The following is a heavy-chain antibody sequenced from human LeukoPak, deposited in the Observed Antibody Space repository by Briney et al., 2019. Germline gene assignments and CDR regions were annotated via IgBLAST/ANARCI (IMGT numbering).Heavy chain of an antibody. CDR2: ISSSSSYI. V-gene: IGHV3-21*01. CDR3: ARGEVLRFLEWFPDY. J-gene: IGHJ4*02. Sequence: PGGSLRLSXAASGFTFSSYSMNWVRQAPGKGLEWVSSISSSSSYIYYADSVKGRFTISRDNAKNSLYLQMNSLRAEDTAVYYCARGEVLRFLEWFPDYWGQGTLVTVSS. D-gene: IGHD3-3*01. CDR1: GFTFSSYS.